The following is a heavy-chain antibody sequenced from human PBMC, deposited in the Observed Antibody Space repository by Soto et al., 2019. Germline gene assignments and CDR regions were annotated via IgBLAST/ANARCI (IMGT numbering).Heavy chain of an antibody. CDR2: IIPILGIA. V-gene: IGHV1-69*08. Sequence: QVQLVQSGAEVKKPGSSVKVSCKASGGTFSSYTISWVRQAPGQGLEWMGRIIPILGIANYAQKFQGRVTIXXDKSTSTAYMELSSLRSEDTAVYYCAREVAVSVHPWGQGTLVTVSS. CDR3: AREVAVSVHP. CDR1: GGTFSSYT. J-gene: IGHJ5*02. D-gene: IGHD6-19*01.